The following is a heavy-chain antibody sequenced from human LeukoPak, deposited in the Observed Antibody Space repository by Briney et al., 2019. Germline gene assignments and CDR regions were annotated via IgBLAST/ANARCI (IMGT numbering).Heavy chain of an antibody. CDR3: ATAFGEGYLGSGWAFDY. V-gene: IGHV1-3*01. CDR1: GYTFTSYA. Sequence: ASVKVSCKTSGYTFTSYAMHWVRQAPGQRLEWMGWINAGNGNTKYSRNFEGRVTITRDTSASTAYMELSSLRSEDTAVYSCATAFGEGYLGSGWAFDYWGQGTLVTVSS. CDR2: INAGNGNT. J-gene: IGHJ4*02. D-gene: IGHD6-19*01.